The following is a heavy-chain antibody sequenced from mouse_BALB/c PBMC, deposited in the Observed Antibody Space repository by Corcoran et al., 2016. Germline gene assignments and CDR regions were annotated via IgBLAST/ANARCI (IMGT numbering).Heavy chain of an antibody. J-gene: IGHJ2*01. D-gene: IGHD1-2*01. CDR3: ARAYGYDY. V-gene: IGHV1S136*01. CDR2: INPYNDGT. CDR1: GYSFTSYF. Sequence: VQMQHSRPELLKPGASVKMSFQASGYSFTSYFMHWVKQRPGQRLEWFGYINPYNDGTNYNDKFKGYATLTSDKSSSTAYMELSSLTSEDSAVYNCARAYGYDYWGQGTTLTVYS.